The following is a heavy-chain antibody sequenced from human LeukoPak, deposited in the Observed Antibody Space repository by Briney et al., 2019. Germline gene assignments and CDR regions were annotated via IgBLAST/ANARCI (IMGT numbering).Heavy chain of an antibody. CDR1: GFTFSSYV. Sequence: PGGSLRLSCAASGFTFSSYVMHWVRQAPGKGLEWVSGISASGTSIYYADSVKGRFTISRDNAKNSLFLQMNSLRADDTAVYYCARDQSYYGVWGQGTLVTVSS. V-gene: IGHV3-48*04. CDR3: ARDQSYYGV. CDR2: ISASGTSI. D-gene: IGHD2-21*01. J-gene: IGHJ4*02.